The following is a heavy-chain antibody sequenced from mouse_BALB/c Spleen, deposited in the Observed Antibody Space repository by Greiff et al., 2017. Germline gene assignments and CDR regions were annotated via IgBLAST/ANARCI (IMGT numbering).Heavy chain of an antibody. CDR3: AREPFDY. CDR2: ISDGGSYT. J-gene: IGHJ2*01. Sequence: EVKLMESGGGLVKPGGSLKLSCAASGFTFSDYYMYWVRQTPEKRLEWVATISDGGSYTYYPDSVKGRFTISRDIAKNNLYLQMSSLKSEDTAMYYCAREPFDYWGQGTTLTVSS. V-gene: IGHV5-4*02. CDR1: GFTFSDYY.